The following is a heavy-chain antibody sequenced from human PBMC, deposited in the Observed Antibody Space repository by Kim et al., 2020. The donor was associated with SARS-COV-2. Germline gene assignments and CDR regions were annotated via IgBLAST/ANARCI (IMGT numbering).Heavy chain of an antibody. D-gene: IGHD2-2*03. V-gene: IGHV3-15*01. Sequence: GGSLRLSCAASGFTFSNTWMSWVRQAPGKGLEWVGRIKSKPDGGTTDYAAPVKGRFTISRDDSENTVSLQMSSLKTEDTAVYYCTTQKGVFINQWIGVGLDNWGQGTLVTVSS. CDR3: TTQKGVFINQWIGVGLDN. J-gene: IGHJ4*02. CDR1: GFTFSNTW. CDR2: IKSKPDGGTT.